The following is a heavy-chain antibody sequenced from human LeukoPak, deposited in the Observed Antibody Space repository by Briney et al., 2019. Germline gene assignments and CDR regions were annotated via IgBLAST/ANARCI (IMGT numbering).Heavy chain of an antibody. CDR3: ARSFSARMFFDY. V-gene: IGHV4-59*01. Sequence: SEPLSLTCTVSGGSLSSYYWLWLRQPPGEALEWIGYIYSWGSTNNNPALKSRLTISLDTSKSQFSLKLSSVTAADTAVYYCARSFSARMFFDYWGQGSLVTVSS. J-gene: IGHJ4*02. D-gene: IGHD2/OR15-2a*01. CDR2: IYSWGST. CDR1: GGSLSSYY.